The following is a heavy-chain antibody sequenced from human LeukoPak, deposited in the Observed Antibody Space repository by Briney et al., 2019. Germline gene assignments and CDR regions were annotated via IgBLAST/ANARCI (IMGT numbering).Heavy chain of an antibody. Sequence: GESLKISCKGSGYSFTSYWIGWVRQMPGKGLEWMGIIYPGDSDTRYSPSFQGQVTISADKSISTAYLQWSSLKGSDTAMYCASAHCCSGGGCYFDYWGQGTLVTVSS. CDR1: GYSFTSYW. V-gene: IGHV5-51*01. J-gene: IGHJ4*02. CDR2: IYPGDSDT. CDR3: ASAHCCSGGGCYFDY. D-gene: IGHD2-15*01.